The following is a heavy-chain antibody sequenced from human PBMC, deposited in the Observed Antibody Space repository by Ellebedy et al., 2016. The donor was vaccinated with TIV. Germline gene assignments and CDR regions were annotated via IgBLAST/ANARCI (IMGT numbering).Heavy chain of an antibody. D-gene: IGHD3-10*01. CDR1: GFTFDDFA. CDR3: AKAQYGSGSYHAIQH. V-gene: IGHV3-9*01. CDR2: ISWESNYI. Sequence: SLKISCAASGFTFDDFAMHWVRQAPGKGLERVSGISWESNYIGYADSVKGRFTISRDNAKNSLYLQMNSLRAEDTALYYCAKAQYGSGSYHAIQHWGQGTLVTVSS. J-gene: IGHJ1*01.